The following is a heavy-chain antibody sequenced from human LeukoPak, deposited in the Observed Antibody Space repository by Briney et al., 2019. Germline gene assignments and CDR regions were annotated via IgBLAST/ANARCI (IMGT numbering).Heavy chain of an antibody. J-gene: IGHJ6*03. Sequence: SGGSLRLSCAASGFTFSNYSMNWVRQAPGKGLEWVSSISRSSSSIYYADSVKGRFAISRDNAKKSLFLQMNSLRADDTAVYYCASQAVKEEYYYNYYYMDVWGKGTTVTVSS. CDR1: GFTFSNYS. CDR3: ASQAVKEEYYYNYYYMDV. D-gene: IGHD2/OR15-2a*01. CDR2: ISRSSSSI. V-gene: IGHV3-21*01.